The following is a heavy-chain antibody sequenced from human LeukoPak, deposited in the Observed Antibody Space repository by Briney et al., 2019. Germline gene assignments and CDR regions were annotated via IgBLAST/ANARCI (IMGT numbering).Heavy chain of an antibody. Sequence: SETLSLTCAVYGGSFSGYYWSWIRQPPGKGLEWIGEINHSGSTNYNPSLKSRVTISVDTSKNQFSLKLSSVTAADTAVYYCARRYHGTTGTTAGEMNWFDPWGQGTLVTVSS. CDR2: INHSGST. D-gene: IGHD1-1*01. V-gene: IGHV4-34*01. CDR3: ARRYHGTTGTTAGEMNWFDP. CDR1: GGSFSGYY. J-gene: IGHJ5*02.